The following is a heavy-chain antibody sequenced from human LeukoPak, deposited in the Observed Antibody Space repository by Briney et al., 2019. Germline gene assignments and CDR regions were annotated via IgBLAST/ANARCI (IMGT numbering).Heavy chain of an antibody. D-gene: IGHD3-10*01. CDR2: IYYSGST. J-gene: IGHJ5*02. CDR3: AKLDSPWAARGSFDH. Sequence: PSETLSLTCTVSGGSISNYYWSWIRQSPGKGLEWIGYIYYSGSTNYNPSLKSRVTISVDTSKNQFSLNLSSMTAADTAVYYCAKLDSPWAARGSFDHWGQGALVTVSS. CDR1: GGSISNYY. V-gene: IGHV4-59*08.